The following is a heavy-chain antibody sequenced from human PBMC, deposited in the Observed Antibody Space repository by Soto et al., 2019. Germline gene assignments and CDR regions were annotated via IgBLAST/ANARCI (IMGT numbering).Heavy chain of an antibody. CDR3: ARDLKGLNYFDY. Sequence: GGSLRLSCAASGFTFTSHAMHWVRQAPGKGLEWVAVISYDGFNKFYADSVKGRFTISRDNSKNTLYLQMNSLRAEDTAVYYCARDLKGLNYFDYWGQGTLVTVSS. V-gene: IGHV3-30-3*01. CDR1: GFTFTSHA. J-gene: IGHJ4*02. CDR2: ISYDGFNK. D-gene: IGHD2-21*02.